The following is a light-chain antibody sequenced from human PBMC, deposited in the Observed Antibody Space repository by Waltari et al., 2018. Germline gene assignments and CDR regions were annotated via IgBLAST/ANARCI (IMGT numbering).Light chain of an antibody. J-gene: IGLJ3*02. Sequence: QLVLTQSPSASASLGASVKLTCTLSSGHSSNVIAWHQQQAETGPRYLMKVNREGSHSKGDKFPVRFACASAGAGRYLTISDLQSEDEADYYCQTGGHGTWVFGGGTKLTVL. V-gene: IGLV4-69*01. CDR2: VNREGSH. CDR3: QTGGHGTWV. CDR1: SGHSSNV.